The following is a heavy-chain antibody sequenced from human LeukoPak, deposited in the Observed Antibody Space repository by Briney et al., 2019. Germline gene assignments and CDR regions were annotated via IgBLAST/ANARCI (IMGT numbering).Heavy chain of an antibody. CDR2: IYYSGST. Sequence: PSETLSLTCTVSGGSISSYYWSWIRQPPGKGLEWIGYIYYSGSTNYNPSLKSRVTISVDTSKNQFSLKLSSVTAADTAVYYCARDAVASDTYYYYGMDVWGQGTTVTVSS. D-gene: IGHD2-15*01. V-gene: IGHV4-59*01. CDR1: GGSISSYY. CDR3: ARDAVASDTYYYYGMDV. J-gene: IGHJ6*02.